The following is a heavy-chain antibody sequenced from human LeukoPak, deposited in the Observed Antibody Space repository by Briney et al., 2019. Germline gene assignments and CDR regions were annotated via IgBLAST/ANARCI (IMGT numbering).Heavy chain of an antibody. V-gene: IGHV4-30-4*01. CDR1: GGSTSSGDYY. D-gene: IGHD3-22*01. CDR3: ASFYDSSGYTQVIDY. J-gene: IGHJ4*02. Sequence: PSQTLSLTCTVSGGSTSSGDYYWSWIRQPPGKGLEWIGYIYYSGSTYYNPSLKSRVTISVDTSKNQFSLKLSSVTAADTAVYYCASFYDSSGYTQVIDYWGQGTLVTVSS. CDR2: IYYSGST.